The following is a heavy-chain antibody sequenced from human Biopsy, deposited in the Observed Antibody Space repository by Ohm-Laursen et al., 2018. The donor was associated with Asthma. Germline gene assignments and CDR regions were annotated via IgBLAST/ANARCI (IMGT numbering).Heavy chain of an antibody. CDR3: AREGVAGTHIED. J-gene: IGHJ4*02. V-gene: IGHV3-30-3*01. CDR1: GFTFSIYD. Sequence: SLRLSCAASGFTFSIYDMHWVRQAPGKGLGWVAVISYDGSSIYYADSVKGRFTTSRDNSKNTLSLQMNSLTAEDTAVYYCAREGVAGTHIEDWGQGTLVTVSS. CDR2: ISYDGSSI. D-gene: IGHD6-19*01.